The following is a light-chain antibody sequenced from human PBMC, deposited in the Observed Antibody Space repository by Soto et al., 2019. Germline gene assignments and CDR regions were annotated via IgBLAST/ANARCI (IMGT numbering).Light chain of an antibody. V-gene: IGKV1-8*01. CDR2: AAS. Sequence: AIRMTPSPSSLSESTGDRVTITCRASQGISSYLAWYQQKPGKAPKLLIYAASTLQSGVPSRFSGSGSGTDFTLTISCLQSEDFATYYCQQYYSYPRTFGQGTKV. CDR1: QGISSY. CDR3: QQYYSYPRT. J-gene: IGKJ1*01.